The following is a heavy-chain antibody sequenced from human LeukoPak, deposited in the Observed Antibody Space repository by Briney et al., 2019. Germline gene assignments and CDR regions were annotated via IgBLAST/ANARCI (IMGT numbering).Heavy chain of an antibody. Sequence: GGSLRLSCVASGFIFNNYAMNWVRQAPGKGLEWVSGISGLGGSAYYAASVKGRFIISRDKSGNTLFFQLTNLRVEDTAVYYCARRGGSSWSTFDYWGHGTLVTVSS. J-gene: IGHJ4*01. CDR3: ARRGGSSWSTFDY. V-gene: IGHV3-23*01. CDR1: GFIFNNYA. CDR2: ISGLGGSA. D-gene: IGHD6-13*01.